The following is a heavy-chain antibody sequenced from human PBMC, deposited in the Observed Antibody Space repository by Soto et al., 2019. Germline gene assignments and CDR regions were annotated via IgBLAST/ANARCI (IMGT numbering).Heavy chain of an antibody. CDR2: IGSSGGYI. Sequence: GGSLRLSCAVSGFIFSDFSMHWVRQAPGKGLEWVASIGSSGGYIFYADSVKGRFPISRDNAKKSLDLQINSLRAEDTAVYYCAREKKHQSLGGRFGMDVWGQGTTVTVSS. CDR1: GFIFSDFS. D-gene: IGHD2-2*01. CDR3: AREKKHQSLGGRFGMDV. J-gene: IGHJ6*02. V-gene: IGHV3-21*01.